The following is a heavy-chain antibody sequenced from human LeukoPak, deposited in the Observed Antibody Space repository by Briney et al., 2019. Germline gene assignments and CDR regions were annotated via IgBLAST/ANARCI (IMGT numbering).Heavy chain of an antibody. J-gene: IGHJ5*02. CDR2: VNHSGST. CDR3: ASSRGVVCSSTSCYSWFDP. Sequence: SETLSLTCAVYGGSFNGYYWSWIRQPPGKGLEWIGEVNHSGSTNYNPSLKSRVTISVDTSKNQFSLKLSSVTAADTAAYYCASSRGVVCSSTSCYSWFDPWGQGTLVTVSS. V-gene: IGHV4-34*01. D-gene: IGHD2-2*02. CDR1: GGSFNGYY.